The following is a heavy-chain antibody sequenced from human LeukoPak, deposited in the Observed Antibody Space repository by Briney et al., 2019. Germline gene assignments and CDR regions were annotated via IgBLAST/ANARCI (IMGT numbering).Heavy chain of an antibody. CDR2: ISGGADST. V-gene: IGHV3-23*01. Sequence: GGSLRLSCAASGFTVSSFGMSWVRQAPGKGLEWVSAISGGADSTYYADSVKGRFTISRDNSKNTLYLQMNSLRAEDTAVYYCARDRYSSLGRTDYWGQGTLVTVSS. D-gene: IGHD6-6*01. CDR1: GFTVSSFG. J-gene: IGHJ4*02. CDR3: ARDRYSSLGRTDY.